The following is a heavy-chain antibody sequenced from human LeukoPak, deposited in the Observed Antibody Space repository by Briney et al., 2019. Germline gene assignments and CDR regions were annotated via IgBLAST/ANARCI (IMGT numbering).Heavy chain of an antibody. CDR1: GFTFRSHA. D-gene: IGHD2-21*02. CDR2: IYENGGTT. CDR3: TKGGHGDY. V-gene: IGHV3-23*01. J-gene: IGHJ4*02. Sequence: PGGSLRLSCVGSGFTFRSHAMSWVRQAPEKGLEFVSGIYENGGTTYYADSVKGRFTISRDTSKNTLFLQMNSLRADDTAIYYCTKGGHGDYWGQGTMVTVSS.